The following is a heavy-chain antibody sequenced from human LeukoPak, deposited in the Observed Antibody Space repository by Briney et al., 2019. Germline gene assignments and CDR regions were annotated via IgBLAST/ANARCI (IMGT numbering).Heavy chain of an antibody. V-gene: IGHV1-2*02. Sequence: ASVKVYCKASGYTFTGYYMHWVRQAPGQGLEWMGWINPNSGGTNYAQTFQGRVTMTRDTFISTAYMELGRLRSDDTAVYYCARDIAVAGTIWFDPWGQGTLVTVSS. J-gene: IGHJ5*02. D-gene: IGHD6-19*01. CDR2: INPNSGGT. CDR1: GYTFTGYY. CDR3: ARDIAVAGTIWFDP.